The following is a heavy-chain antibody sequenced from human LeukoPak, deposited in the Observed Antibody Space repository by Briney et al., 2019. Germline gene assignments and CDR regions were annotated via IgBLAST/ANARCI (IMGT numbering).Heavy chain of an antibody. V-gene: IGHV3-21*01. J-gene: IGHJ4*02. CDR2: ISSSSSYI. CDR1: GFTFSSYS. D-gene: IGHD3-9*01. CDR3: ARGHGAFDGLLFQFFDY. Sequence: GGSLRLSCAASGFTFSSYSMNWVRQAPGKGLEWVSSISSSSSYIYYADSVKGRFTISRDNAKNSLYLQMNSLRAEDTAVYYCARGHGAFDGLLFQFFDYWGQGTLVTVSS.